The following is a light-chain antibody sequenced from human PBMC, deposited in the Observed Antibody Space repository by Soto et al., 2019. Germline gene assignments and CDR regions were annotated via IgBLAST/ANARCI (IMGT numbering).Light chain of an antibody. CDR3: SSYAGSNNVV. V-gene: IGLV2-8*01. CDR2: EVS. CDR1: SSDVGGYNY. J-gene: IGLJ2*01. Sequence: QSVLTQPPSASGSPGKSVTISCTGTSSDVGGYNYVSWYQQHPGKAPKLMIYEVSKRPSGVPDRFSGSKSGNTASLTVSGLQAEDEADYYCSSYAGSNNVVFGGGTKLTVL.